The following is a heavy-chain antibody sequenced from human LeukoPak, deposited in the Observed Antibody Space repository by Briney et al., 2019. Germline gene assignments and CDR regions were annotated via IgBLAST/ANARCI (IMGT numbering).Heavy chain of an antibody. CDR2: IYYSGST. CDR1: GGSISGYF. V-gene: IGHV4-59*01. CDR3: ARLDSSGYSGADH. Sequence: SETLSLTCTVSGGSISGYFWNWIRQPPGMGLEWIGYIYYSGSTNYKPSLTSRVTISVDTSKNQFSLRLNSVTAADTAVYYCARLDSSGYSGADHWGQGTLVTVSS. J-gene: IGHJ5*02. D-gene: IGHD3-22*01.